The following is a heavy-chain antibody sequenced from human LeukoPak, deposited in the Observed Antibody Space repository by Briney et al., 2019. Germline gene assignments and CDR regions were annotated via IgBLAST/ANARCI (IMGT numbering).Heavy chain of an antibody. CDR1: GYTFTSYG. CDR3: ASQAVATNDWFDP. Sequence: ASVKVSCKASGYTFTSYGISRVRQAPGQGLEWMGWISAYNGNTNYAQKLQGRVTMTTDTSTSTAYMELRSLRSDDTAVYYCASQAVATNDWFDPWGQGTLVTVSS. V-gene: IGHV1-18*01. D-gene: IGHD6-19*01. CDR2: ISAYNGNT. J-gene: IGHJ5*02.